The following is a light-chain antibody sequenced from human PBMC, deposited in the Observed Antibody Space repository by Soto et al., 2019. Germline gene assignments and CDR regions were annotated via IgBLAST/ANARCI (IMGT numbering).Light chain of an antibody. Sequence: QSALTQPASVSWSPGQSITISCTGTSSDVGSYNLVSWYQQHPGKAPKLMIYEGSKRPSGVSNRFSGSKSGNTASLTISGLQAEDEAAYYCCSYAGSGTYVFGTGTKVTVL. CDR3: CSYAGSGTYV. V-gene: IGLV2-23*01. CDR1: SSDVGSYNL. CDR2: EGS. J-gene: IGLJ1*01.